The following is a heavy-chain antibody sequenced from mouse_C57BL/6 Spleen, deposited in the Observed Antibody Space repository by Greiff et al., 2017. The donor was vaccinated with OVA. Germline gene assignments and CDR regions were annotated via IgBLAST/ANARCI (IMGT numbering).Heavy chain of an antibody. Sequence: VQLQQPGAELVRPGSSVKLSCKASGYTFTSYWMDWVKQRPGQGLEWIGNIYPSDSETHYNQKFKDKATLTVDKSSSTAYMQLSSLTSEDSAVYYCAREGYYGSSKFAYWGQGTLVTVSA. CDR2: IYPSDSET. CDR1: GYTFTSYW. V-gene: IGHV1-61*01. D-gene: IGHD1-1*01. CDR3: AREGYYGSSKFAY. J-gene: IGHJ3*01.